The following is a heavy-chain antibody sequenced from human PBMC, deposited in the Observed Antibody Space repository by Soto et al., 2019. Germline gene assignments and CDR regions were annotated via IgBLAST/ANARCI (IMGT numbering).Heavy chain of an antibody. V-gene: IGHV1-18*01. D-gene: IGHD2-15*01. J-gene: IGHJ6*02. CDR1: GYTFDRYG. Sequence: QVQLVQSGAEVKKPGASVKVSCKASGYTFDRYGISWVRQAPGQGLEWMGWISTYNGNTNYAQKLKGRVTMTTDTFTSTAYMELRSLTSDDTAVYYCAREGYCSSGSCALYPHECFGMDVWGQGTTVTVSS. CDR3: AREGYCSSGSCALYPHECFGMDV. CDR2: ISTYNGNT.